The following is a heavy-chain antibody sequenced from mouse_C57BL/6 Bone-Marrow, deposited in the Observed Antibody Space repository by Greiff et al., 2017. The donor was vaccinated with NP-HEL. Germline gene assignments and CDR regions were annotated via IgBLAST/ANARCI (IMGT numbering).Heavy chain of an antibody. CDR1: GYSFTDSN. D-gene: IGHD1-1*01. Sequence: FPLPQSVPALVKPGASVKISCKASGYSFTDSNMNWLKQSNGKSLEWIGVINPNYGTTSYNQKFKGKATLTVDQSSSTAYMQLNSLTSEDSAVYYCAAHYYGSSLWYFDVWGTGTTVTVSS. J-gene: IGHJ1*03. CDR3: AAHYYGSSLWYFDV. CDR2: INPNYGTT. V-gene: IGHV1-39*01.